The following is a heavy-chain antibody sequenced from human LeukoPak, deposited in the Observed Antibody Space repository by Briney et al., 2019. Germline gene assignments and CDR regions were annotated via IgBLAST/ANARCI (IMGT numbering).Heavy chain of an antibody. CDR3: ARLGYCSGGSCYYYYYGMDV. CDR2: IYSGGST. J-gene: IGHJ6*02. Sequence: GGSLRLSCAASGFTVSSNYMSWVRLAPGKGLGWVSVIYSGGSTYYADSVKGGFTISRDNSKNTLYLQMNSLRAEDTAVYYCARLGYCSGGSCYYYYYGMDVWGQGTTVTVSS. D-gene: IGHD2-15*01. CDR1: GFTVSSNY. V-gene: IGHV3-66*04.